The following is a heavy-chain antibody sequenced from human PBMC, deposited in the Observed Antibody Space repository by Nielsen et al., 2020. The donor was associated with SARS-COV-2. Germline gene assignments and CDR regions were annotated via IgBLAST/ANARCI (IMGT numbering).Heavy chain of an antibody. CDR3: ARVGMATTYYYYGMDV. CDR2: INHSGST. J-gene: IGHJ6*02. D-gene: IGHD5-24*01. CDR1: GGSFSGYY. Sequence: SETLSLTCAVYGGSFSGYYWSWIRQPPGKGLEWIGEINHSGSTNYNPSLKSRVTISVDTSKNQFSLKLSSVTAADTAVYYCARVGMATTYYYYGMDVWGQGTTVTVSS. V-gene: IGHV4-34*01.